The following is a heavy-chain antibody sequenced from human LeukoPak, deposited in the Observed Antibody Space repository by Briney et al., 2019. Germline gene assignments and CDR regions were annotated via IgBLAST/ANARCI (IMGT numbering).Heavy chain of an antibody. CDR3: AKDIYPRGLLDY. Sequence: ASVKVSCKASGYTFTSYGISWVRQAPGQGLEWMGWISAYNGNTNYAQKLQGRVTMTTDTSTSTAYMELRSLRSDDTAVYYCAKDIYPRGLLDYWGQGTLVTVSS. CDR1: GYTFTSYG. J-gene: IGHJ4*02. D-gene: IGHD3-9*01. CDR2: ISAYNGNT. V-gene: IGHV1-18*01.